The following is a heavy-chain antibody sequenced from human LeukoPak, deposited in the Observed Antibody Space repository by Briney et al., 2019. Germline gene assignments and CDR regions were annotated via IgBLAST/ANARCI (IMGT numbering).Heavy chain of an antibody. J-gene: IGHJ4*02. D-gene: IGHD1-1*01. CDR2: IYYSGST. CDR1: GGSINRGAYY. CDR3: ARTAGLFGTAFDY. V-gene: IGHV4-31*03. Sequence: SQTLSLTCTVSGGSINRGAYYWSWIRQHPGKGLEWIGNIYYSGSTYYKPSLKSRVTISVDTSKNQFSLKLSSVTAADTAVYYCARTAGLFGTAFDYWGQGTLVTVSS.